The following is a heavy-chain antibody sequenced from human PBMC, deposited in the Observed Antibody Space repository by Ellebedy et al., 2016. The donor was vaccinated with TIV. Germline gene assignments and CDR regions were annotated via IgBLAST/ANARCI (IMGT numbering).Heavy chain of an antibody. D-gene: IGHD3-3*01. Sequence: ASVKVSXXTSGYTFISYGISWVRQAPGQGLEWLGWINPDNGHINYAQSVRGRVTITADTSTSTGYMEMRTLNSDDTAVYYCARDIKYEIDHWGQGTLVTVSS. CDR2: INPDNGHI. V-gene: IGHV1-18*01. CDR1: GYTFISYG. CDR3: ARDIKYEIDH. J-gene: IGHJ4*02.